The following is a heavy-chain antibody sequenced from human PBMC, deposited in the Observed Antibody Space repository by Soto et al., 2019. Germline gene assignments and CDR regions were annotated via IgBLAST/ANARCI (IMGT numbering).Heavy chain of an antibody. CDR1: GGTYSSYA. D-gene: IGHD1-7*01. CDR2: IIPIFGTA. Sequence: SVKVSCKASGGTYSSYAISWVRQAPGQGLEWMGGIIPIFGTANYAQKFQGRVTITADESTSTAYMELGSLRSEDTAVYYCARDEELAPFYYYGMDVWGQGTTVTVSS. CDR3: ARDEELAPFYYYGMDV. J-gene: IGHJ6*02. V-gene: IGHV1-69*13.